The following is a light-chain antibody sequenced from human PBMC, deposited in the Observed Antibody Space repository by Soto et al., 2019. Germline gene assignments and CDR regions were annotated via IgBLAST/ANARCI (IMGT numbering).Light chain of an antibody. V-gene: IGKV3-15*01. Sequence: EIVMTQSPGTLSLSPGDTATLSCRASQSLGSDLAWYQQKPGQAPRLLIFGASARPTGIPARISGSGSGTEFTLTISSLRSEDFAVYFCQQYASSPRTFGQGTTVEIK. CDR3: QQYASSPRT. J-gene: IGKJ1*01. CDR1: QSLGSD. CDR2: GAS.